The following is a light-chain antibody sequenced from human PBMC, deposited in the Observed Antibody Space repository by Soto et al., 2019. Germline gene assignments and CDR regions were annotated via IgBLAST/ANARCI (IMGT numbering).Light chain of an antibody. V-gene: IGKV3-20*01. Sequence: EIVLTQSPGTLSLSPGERATLSCRASQSVSRNNLVWYQQRPGQPPRLLIYGASSRATGIPDRFSGSGSGTDFSLTISRLEPEDFAVYYCQKRGDSPITCGQGTRLEIK. CDR3: QKRGDSPIT. CDR2: GAS. CDR1: QSVSRNN. J-gene: IGKJ5*01.